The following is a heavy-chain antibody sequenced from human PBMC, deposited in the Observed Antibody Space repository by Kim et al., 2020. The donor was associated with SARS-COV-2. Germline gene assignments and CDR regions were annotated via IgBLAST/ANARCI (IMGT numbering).Heavy chain of an antibody. CDR3: ARDRGPLFRRGGDCYYDY. J-gene: IGHJ4*02. V-gene: IGHV6-1*01. CDR1: GDSVSSNSAA. CDR2: TYYRSKWYN. Sequence: SQTLSLTCAISGDSVSSNSAAWNWIRQSPSRSLEWLGRTYYRSKWYNDYAVSVKSRITINPDTSKNQFSLQLNSVTPEDTAVYYCARDRGPLFRRGGDCYYDYWGQGTLVTVSS. D-gene: IGHD2-21*01.